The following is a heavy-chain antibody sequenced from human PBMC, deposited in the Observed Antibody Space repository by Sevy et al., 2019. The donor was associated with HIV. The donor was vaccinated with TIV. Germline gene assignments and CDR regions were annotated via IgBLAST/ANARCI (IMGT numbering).Heavy chain of an antibody. CDR3: ASQALNCSGGSCYPGWFDP. D-gene: IGHD2-15*01. J-gene: IGHJ5*02. Sequence: GGSLRLSCAASGFTFSSYWMHWVRQAPGKGLVWVSRINSDGSSTSYADSVKGRFTISRDNAKNTLYRQMNSLRAEDTAVYYCASQALNCSGGSCYPGWFDPWGQGTLVTVSS. CDR2: INSDGSST. CDR1: GFTFSSYW. V-gene: IGHV3-74*01.